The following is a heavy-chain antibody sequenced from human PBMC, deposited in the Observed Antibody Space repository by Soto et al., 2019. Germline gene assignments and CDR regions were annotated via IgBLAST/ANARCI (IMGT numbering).Heavy chain of an antibody. CDR1: GDSITSGDYY. CDR2: IYYSGNT. J-gene: IGHJ4*02. CDR3: ASFVGLLWGGVSPAESWGSYYFDN. D-gene: IGHD2-8*01. V-gene: IGHV4-30-4*01. Sequence: VQLQESGPGLVKPSQTLSLTCTVSGDSITSGDYYWSWIRQPPGKGLEWIGYIYYSGNTNYNPSLMSRVIMSVDTSKNQFSLKLTSVTAADTAVYYCASFVGLLWGGVSPAESWGSYYFDNWGQGTLVTVSS.